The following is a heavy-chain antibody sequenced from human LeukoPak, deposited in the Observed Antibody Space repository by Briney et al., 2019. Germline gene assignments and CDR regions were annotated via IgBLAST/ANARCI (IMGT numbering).Heavy chain of an antibody. J-gene: IGHJ5*02. D-gene: IGHD2/OR15-2a*01. Sequence: MSAETLSLTCAVYGVSFSGYYWSWIRQPPGKGLEWIGEINHSGSTNHNPSLKSRVTISVDTSKNQFSLKLSSVTAADTAVYYCARGSHFYRRGLSWFDPWGQGTLVTVSS. CDR1: GVSFSGYY. V-gene: IGHV4-34*01. CDR3: ARGSHFYRRGLSWFDP. CDR2: INHSGST.